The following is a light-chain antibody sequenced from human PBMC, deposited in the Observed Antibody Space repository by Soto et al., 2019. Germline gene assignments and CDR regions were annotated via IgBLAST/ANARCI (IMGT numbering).Light chain of an antibody. V-gene: IGLV2-14*01. J-gene: IGLJ1*01. Sequence: QSALTQPASVSGSPGQSITISCTGTSSDIGAYNYVSWYQQYPGKAPKVMIYGVSNRPSRVSNRFSGSKSANTASLTISGLQAEDEADYYCSSYSSSSDYVFGPGTKLTVL. CDR1: SSDIGAYNY. CDR2: GVS. CDR3: SSYSSSSDYV.